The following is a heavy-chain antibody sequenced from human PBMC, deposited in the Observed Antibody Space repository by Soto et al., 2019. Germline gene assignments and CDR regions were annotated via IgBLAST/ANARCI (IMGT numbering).Heavy chain of an antibody. CDR3: ACGDHLGHYSYPAQRTVDIFDS. D-gene: IGHD3-22*01. CDR1: GDSISSCDY. V-gene: IGHV4-38-2*01. Sequence: AAETLSLTCAVSGDSISSCDYWAWIRQPPGKKLEWIGSIYHSGTTYYNPSLKSRVTISVDTSKNQFSLKLTSVTAADSAVSYCACGDHLGHYSYPAQRTVDIFDS. J-gene: IGHJ5*01. CDR2: IYHSGTT.